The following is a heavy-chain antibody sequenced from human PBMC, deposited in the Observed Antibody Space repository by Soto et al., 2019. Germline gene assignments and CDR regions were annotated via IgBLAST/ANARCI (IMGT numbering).Heavy chain of an antibody. J-gene: IGHJ4*02. CDR3: ARGSLQFDY. CDR2: IYPTGNT. CDR1: GGSLNNYY. D-gene: IGHD1-1*01. V-gene: IGHV4-4*07. Sequence: SETLSLTCTVSGGSLNNYYWSWIRQPAGKGLEWIGRIYPTGNTNYKSSLRSRVTMSVDTSKNQFSLKLRFLTAADTAMYYCARGSLQFDYWGQGALVTVSS.